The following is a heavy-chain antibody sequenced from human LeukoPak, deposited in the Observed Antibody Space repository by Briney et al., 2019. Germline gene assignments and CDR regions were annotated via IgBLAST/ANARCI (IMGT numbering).Heavy chain of an antibody. CDR1: GFTVSNDY. CDR2: IYSETST. V-gene: IGHV3-66*01. D-gene: IGHD5-18*01. J-gene: IGHJ4*02. Sequence: GGSLRLSCAASGFTVSNDYMTWVRQAPGKGLEWVSVIYSETSTHYADSVKGRFTISRDNSKNTLYLQMNSLRAEDTAVYYCARGSGYSYGYEDYWGQGTLVTVSS. CDR3: ARGSGYSYGYEDY.